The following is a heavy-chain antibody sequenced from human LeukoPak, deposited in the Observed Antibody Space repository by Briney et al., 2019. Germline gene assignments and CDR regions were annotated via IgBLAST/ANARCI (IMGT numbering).Heavy chain of an antibody. CDR1: GYTFTGYY. V-gene: IGHV1-2*02. CDR3: ARDLSGVNGNY. Sequence: GASVKVSCKASGYTFTGYYIHWVRQAPGQGLEWMGWINPNSGGTNYAQNFQGRVTMTRDTSISAAYMDLNRPRSDDTAVYYCARDLSGVNGNYWGQGTLVTVSS. CDR2: INPNSGGT. J-gene: IGHJ4*02. D-gene: IGHD7-27*01.